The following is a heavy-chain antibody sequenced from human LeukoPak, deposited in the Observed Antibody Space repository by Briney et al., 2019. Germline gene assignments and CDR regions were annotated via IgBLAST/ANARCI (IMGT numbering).Heavy chain of an antibody. CDR2: ISYDGSNK. CDR1: GFTFSSYA. V-gene: IGHV3-30-3*01. D-gene: IGHD2-2*03. Sequence: GGSLRPSCAASGFTFSSYAMHWVRQAPGKGLEWVAVISYDGSNKYYADSVKGRFTISRDNSKNTLYLQMNSLRDEDTAVFYCASGSGHWGQGTLVTVSS. J-gene: IGHJ4*02. CDR3: ASGSGH.